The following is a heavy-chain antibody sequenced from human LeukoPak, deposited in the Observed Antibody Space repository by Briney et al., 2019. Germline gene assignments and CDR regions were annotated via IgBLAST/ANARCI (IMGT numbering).Heavy chain of an antibody. CDR3: ARSPYSRSYDAFDI. D-gene: IGHD6-13*01. J-gene: IGHJ3*02. CDR1: GFTFSSYA. Sequence: GGSLRLSCAASGFTFSSYAMHWVCQAPGKGLEYVSAISSHGDSTTYANSVKGRFTISRDNSKNSLYLQMGSLRAEDMAVYYCARSPYSRSYDAFDIWGQGTMVTVSS. V-gene: IGHV3-64*01. CDR2: ISSHGDST.